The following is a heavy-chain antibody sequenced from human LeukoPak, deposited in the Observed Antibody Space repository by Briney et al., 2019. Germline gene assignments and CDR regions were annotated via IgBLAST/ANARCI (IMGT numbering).Heavy chain of an antibody. CDR3: ATSRDGYIPDY. CDR1: GFTFSTYA. CDR2: IRGNGDTT. D-gene: IGHD5-24*01. J-gene: IGHJ4*02. V-gene: IGHV3-23*01. Sequence: PGGSLRLSCAASGFTFSTYAMSWVRQAPGRGLEWVSAIRGNGDTTYYADSVKGRFTISRDNSKNTLYLQMNSLRAEDTAVYFCATSRDGYIPDYWGQGTLVTVSS.